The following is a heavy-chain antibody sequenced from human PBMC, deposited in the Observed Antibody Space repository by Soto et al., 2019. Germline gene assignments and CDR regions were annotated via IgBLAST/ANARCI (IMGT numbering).Heavy chain of an antibody. CDR1: GGSISSYY. V-gene: IGHV4-59*01. CDR2: SYYSGST. CDR3: AGDILSSSSWYYGMDV. D-gene: IGHD6-13*01. Sequence: QVQLQESGPGLVKPSETLSLTCTGSGGSISSYYWSWIRQHPGKGLKRIGYSYYSGSTNYNPSLKRRFTIAVDTSKNQFSLQLSSVTAADTAVYYCAGDILSSSSWYYGMDVWGQGTTVTVFS. J-gene: IGHJ6*02.